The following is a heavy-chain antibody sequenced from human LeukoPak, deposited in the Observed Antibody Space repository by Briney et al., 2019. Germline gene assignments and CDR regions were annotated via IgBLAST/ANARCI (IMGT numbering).Heavy chain of an antibody. D-gene: IGHD4-17*01. CDR2: VFYGGTP. V-gene: IGHV4-39*02. J-gene: IGHJ4*02. CDR3: ARLDSGDYFFDY. Sequence: SETLSLTCTVSGGSISSGTYYWGWLRQPPGKGLEWLGTVFYGGTPYYNPSLKSRVTISVDMSKNHFSLGLTSVTAADTAVYYCARLDSGDYFFDYWGQGSLVTVSS. CDR1: GGSISSGTYY.